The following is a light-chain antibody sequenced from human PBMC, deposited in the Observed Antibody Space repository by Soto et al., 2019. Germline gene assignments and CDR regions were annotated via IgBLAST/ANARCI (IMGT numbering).Light chain of an antibody. J-gene: IGKJ1*01. Sequence: DIQMTQSPSTLSASVGDRVTITCRASQNVINWLAWYQQKPGKAPKLLIYKASSLEPGVPSRFSGGGSGTEFTLTISSLQPDDFATYYCHHYNTIPWTFGQGTKVDI. CDR1: QNVINW. CDR3: HHYNTIPWT. CDR2: KAS. V-gene: IGKV1-5*03.